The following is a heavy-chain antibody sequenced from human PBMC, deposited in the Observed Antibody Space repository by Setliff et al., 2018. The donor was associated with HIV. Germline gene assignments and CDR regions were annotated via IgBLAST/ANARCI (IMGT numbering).Heavy chain of an antibody. CDR2: IYHSGNT. CDR3: ARVGAFGVGGWFDP. Sequence: SETLSLTCAVSGGSISRSNWWSWVRQPPGKGLEWIGEIYHSGNTNYNPSLKSRVTISVDTSKNQFSLKLSSVTAADTAMYYCARVGAFGVGGWFDPWGQGSLVTVSS. J-gene: IGHJ5*02. D-gene: IGHD3-3*01. CDR1: GGSISRSNW. V-gene: IGHV4-4*02.